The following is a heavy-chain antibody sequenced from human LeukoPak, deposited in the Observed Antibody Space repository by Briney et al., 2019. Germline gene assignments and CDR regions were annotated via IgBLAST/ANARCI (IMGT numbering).Heavy chain of an antibody. CDR1: GFTFSSYA. Sequence: GRSLRLSCAASGFTFSSYAMYWVRQAPGKGLEWVAVISYDGSNKYYADSVKGRFTISRDNSKNTLYLQMNSLRAEDTAVYYCARSRAVEAAFDIWGQGTMVTVSS. CDR2: ISYDGSNK. J-gene: IGHJ3*02. V-gene: IGHV3-30-3*01. D-gene: IGHD6-19*01. CDR3: ARSRAVEAAFDI.